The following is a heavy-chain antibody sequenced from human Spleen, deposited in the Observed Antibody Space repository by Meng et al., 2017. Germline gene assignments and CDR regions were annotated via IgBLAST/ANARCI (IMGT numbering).Heavy chain of an antibody. Sequence: QGRLVQSGAGVKKPGASVKVSCKASGYTFTSYGISWVRQAPGQGLEWMGRIDPKSGDTHYAQRFQGRVTMTGDTSISTAYMELSGLRSDDTAMYYCARDEDISAAGKLFGDYWGQGTLVTVPS. CDR2: IDPKSGDT. J-gene: IGHJ4*02. CDR3: ARDEDISAAGKLFGDY. V-gene: IGHV1-2*06. CDR1: GYTFTSYG. D-gene: IGHD6-25*01.